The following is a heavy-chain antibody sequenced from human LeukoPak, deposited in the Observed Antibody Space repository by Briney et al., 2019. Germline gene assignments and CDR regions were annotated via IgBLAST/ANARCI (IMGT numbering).Heavy chain of an antibody. CDR1: GYTFTSYD. J-gene: IGHJ3*02. CDR2: MNPNSGNT. CDR3: ARTDLPKYRIAAAGSGAFDI. Sequence: ASVKVSCKASGYTFTSYDINWVRQATGQGLEWMGWMNPNSGNTGYAQKFQGRVTMTRNTSISTAYMELSSLRSEDTAVYYCARTDLPKYRIAAAGSGAFDIWGQGTMVTVSS. V-gene: IGHV1-8*01. D-gene: IGHD6-13*01.